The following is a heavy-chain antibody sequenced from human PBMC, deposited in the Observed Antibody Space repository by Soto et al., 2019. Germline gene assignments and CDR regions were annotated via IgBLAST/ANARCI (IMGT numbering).Heavy chain of an antibody. Sequence: QVQLVQSGAEVKKPGASVKVSCKPSGYTFTNYGISWVRQAPGQGLEWMGWINVYNGNTDSAQKVQGRVTMTTDTAXXNGDMCRRGLAADDTAVYYCARAIPAGYGHGTLDHWGQGTLVIVSS. J-gene: IGHJ5*02. CDR1: GYTFTNYG. V-gene: IGHV1-18*01. CDR3: ARAIPAGYGHGTLDH. CDR2: INVYNGNT. D-gene: IGHD5-18*01.